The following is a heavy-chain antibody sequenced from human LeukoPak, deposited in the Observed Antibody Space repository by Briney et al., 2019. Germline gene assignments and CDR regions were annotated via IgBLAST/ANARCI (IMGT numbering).Heavy chain of an antibody. D-gene: IGHD6-19*01. V-gene: IGHV4-59*08. CDR1: GGSISSYY. J-gene: IGHJ4*02. CDR3: ARLYSSGSFDY. CDR2: IYYSGST. Sequence: SETLSLTCTVSGGSISSYYWSWIRQPPGKGLEWIGYIYYSGSTNYNPSLKSRVTISVDTSKNQFSLKLSSVTAADTAVYYCARLYSSGSFDYWGQGTLVTVSS.